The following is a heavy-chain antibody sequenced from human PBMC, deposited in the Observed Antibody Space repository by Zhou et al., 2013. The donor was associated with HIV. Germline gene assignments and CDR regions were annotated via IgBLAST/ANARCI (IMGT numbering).Heavy chain of an antibody. CDR3: ARVGGFYSNYFFRVERRSYYYMDV. V-gene: IGHV1-69*05. CDR2: IIPIFGTA. J-gene: IGHJ6*03. D-gene: IGHD4-4*01. CDR1: GGTFSSYA. Sequence: QVQLVQSGAEVKKPGSSVKVSCKASGGTFSSYAISWVRQAPGQGLEWMGGIIPIFGTANYAQKFQGRVTITTDESTSTAYMELSSLRSEDTAVYYCARVGGFYSNYFFRVERRSYYYMDVWGKGTTVTVSS.